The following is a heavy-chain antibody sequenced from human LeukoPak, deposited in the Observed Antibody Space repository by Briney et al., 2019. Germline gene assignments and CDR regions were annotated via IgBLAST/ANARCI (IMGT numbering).Heavy chain of an antibody. CDR3: AKDRDYGDYPSAYYYYMDV. J-gene: IGHJ6*03. D-gene: IGHD4-17*01. Sequence: GGSLRLSCVASGFTFSTYGIHWVRQAPGKGLEWVAFIRYDGANKWYADSVKGRFTISRDNSKNTLYLQTNSLRIEDTAVYHCAKDRDYGDYPSAYYYYMDVWGKGTTVTVSS. CDR2: IRYDGANK. CDR1: GFTFSTYG. V-gene: IGHV3-30*02.